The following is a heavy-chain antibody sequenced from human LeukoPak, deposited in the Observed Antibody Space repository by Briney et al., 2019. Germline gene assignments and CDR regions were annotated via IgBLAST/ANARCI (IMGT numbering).Heavy chain of an antibody. CDR1: GGSISSYY. V-gene: IGHV4-59*01. Sequence: SETLSLTCTVSGGSISSYYWSWIRQPPGKGLEWIGYIYYSGSTNYNPSLKSRVTISVDTSKNQFSLKLSSVTAADTAVYYCARARYDILTGYYVTNWFDPWGQGTLVTVSS. CDR2: IYYSGST. CDR3: ARARYDILTGYYVTNWFDP. D-gene: IGHD3-9*01. J-gene: IGHJ5*02.